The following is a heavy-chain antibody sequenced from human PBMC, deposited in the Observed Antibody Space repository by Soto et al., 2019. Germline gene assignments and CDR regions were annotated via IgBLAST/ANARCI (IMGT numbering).Heavy chain of an antibody. CDR3: VREGGMAWFAP. D-gene: IGHD6-13*01. J-gene: IGHJ5*02. V-gene: IGHV1-18*03. CDR1: GYTFNSYG. CDR2: ISGYNGNT. Sequence: QVQLVQSGVEVKQPGASVRVSCKASGYTFNSYGISWVRQAPGQGLEWLGWISGYNGNTNYAQKFQGRVTMTTDTPTSTVHMELRSLRSDDMAVYYYVREGGMAWFAPWCQGTLVTVSS.